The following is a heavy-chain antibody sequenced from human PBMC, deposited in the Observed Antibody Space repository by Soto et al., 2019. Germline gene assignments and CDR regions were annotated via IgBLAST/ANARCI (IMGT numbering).Heavy chain of an antibody. J-gene: IGHJ4*02. CDR3: ARGGHVVVVTAALDY. V-gene: IGHV1-46*01. CDR2: VNPSGGHT. D-gene: IGHD2-21*02. CDR1: GDTFTDYY. Sequence: QVQLMQSGAEVKKPGASVKVSCKASGDTFTDYYIHWVRQAPGQGLEWMGTVNPSGGHTTYAQHFLGRVTMTRDTSTSNLYLELTRLTSDAAAVYYWARGGHVVVVTAALDYWGQGTLVTVSS.